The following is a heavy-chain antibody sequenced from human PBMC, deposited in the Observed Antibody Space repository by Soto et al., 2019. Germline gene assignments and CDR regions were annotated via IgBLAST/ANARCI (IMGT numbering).Heavy chain of an antibody. CDR2: IIPIFGTA. CDR1: GGSFSRYA. CDR3: ARARITICGVATHDALDI. D-gene: IGHD3-3*01. Sequence: VKGSCKASGGSFSRYAIRWARQTPGQGLEWMGGIIPIFGTANYAQKFQGRVTITADKSTSTAYMELSSLRSEDTAVYYCARARITICGVATHDALDIWGQGTMVTVSS. J-gene: IGHJ3*02. V-gene: IGHV1-69*06.